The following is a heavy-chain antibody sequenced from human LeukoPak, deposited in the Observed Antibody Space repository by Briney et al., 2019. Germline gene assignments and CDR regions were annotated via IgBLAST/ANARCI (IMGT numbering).Heavy chain of an antibody. J-gene: IGHJ4*02. V-gene: IGHV3-7*03. CDR1: GFTFTDYW. D-gene: IGHD5-12*01. Sequence: GGSLRLSCAASGFTFTDYWMSWVRQAPGKGLEWVANIKRDGSEKYYVDSVKGRFTISRDNAKNSLYLQMNSLRAEDTAVYYRAKEVVATIPPLWGQGTLVTVSS. CDR2: IKRDGSEK. CDR3: AKEVVATIPPL.